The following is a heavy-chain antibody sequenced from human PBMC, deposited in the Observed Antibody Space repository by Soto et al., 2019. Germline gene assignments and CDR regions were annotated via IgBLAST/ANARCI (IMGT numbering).Heavy chain of an antibody. CDR1: CYTFTSYG. CDR2: ISAYNGNT. J-gene: IGHJ4*02. V-gene: IGHV1-18*04. D-gene: IGHD6-19*01. CDR3: ARAKFNSGWSLFDY. Sequence: GASVKVSRKASCYTFTSYGISWVRQAPGQGLEWMGWISAYNGNTNYAQKLQGRVTMTTDTSTSTAYMELRSLRSDDTAVYYCARAKFNSGWSLFDYWGQGTLVTVSS.